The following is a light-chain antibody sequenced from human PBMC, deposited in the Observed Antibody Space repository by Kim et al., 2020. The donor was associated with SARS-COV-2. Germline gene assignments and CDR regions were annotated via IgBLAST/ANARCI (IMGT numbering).Light chain of an antibody. CDR3: QQRSNWPPWT. V-gene: IGKV3-11*01. Sequence: PGERATLSCRASQSVSSYLAWYQQRPGQIPRLLIYDASHRATGIPARFSGSGSGTDFTLTISSLETEDFAVYYCQQRSNWPPWTFGQGTKVDIK. J-gene: IGKJ1*01. CDR2: DAS. CDR1: QSVSSY.